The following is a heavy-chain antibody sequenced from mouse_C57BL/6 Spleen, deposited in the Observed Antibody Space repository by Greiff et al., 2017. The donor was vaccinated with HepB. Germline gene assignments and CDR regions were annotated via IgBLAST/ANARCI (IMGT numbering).Heavy chain of an antibody. V-gene: IGHV1-64*01. CDR1: GYTFTSYW. CDR3: AQTAQAFDY. D-gene: IGHD3-2*02. CDR2: IHPNSGST. J-gene: IGHJ2*01. Sequence: QVHVKQPGAELVKPGASVKLSCKASGYTFTSYWMHWVKQRPGQGLEWIGMIHPNSGSTNYNEKFKSKATLTVDKSSSTAYMQLSSLTSEDSAVYYCAQTAQAFDYWGQGTTLTVSS.